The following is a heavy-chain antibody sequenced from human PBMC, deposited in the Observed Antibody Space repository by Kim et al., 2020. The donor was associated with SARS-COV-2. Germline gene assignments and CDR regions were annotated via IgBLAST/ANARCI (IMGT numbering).Heavy chain of an antibody. D-gene: IGHD3-3*01. Sequence: GGSLRLSCAASGFIFDDYAMHWVRQAPGKGLEWVSLISGDGGSTYYADSVKGRFTISRDNSKNSLYLQMNSLRTEDTALYYCAKFPDPPVFGVVTPSDAFDIWGQGTMVTVSS. V-gene: IGHV3-43*02. J-gene: IGHJ3*02. CDR2: ISGDGGST. CDR1: GFIFDDYA. CDR3: AKFPDPPVFGVVTPSDAFDI.